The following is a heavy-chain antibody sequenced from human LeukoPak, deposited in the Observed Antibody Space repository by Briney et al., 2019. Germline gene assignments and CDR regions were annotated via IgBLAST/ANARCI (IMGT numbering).Heavy chain of an antibody. J-gene: IGHJ4*02. Sequence: SETLSLTCTVSGGSIGSGDYYWTWIRQPPGKGLEWIGYIHYSGNTYYNPSLKSRVTVSVDISADMSTTRVSLNLKSVTAADTAIYYCARGPGHSFKYWGQGTRVTVSS. D-gene: IGHD1-1*01. CDR1: GGSIGSGDYY. V-gene: IGHV4-31*03. CDR3: ARGPGHSFKY. CDR2: IHYSGNT.